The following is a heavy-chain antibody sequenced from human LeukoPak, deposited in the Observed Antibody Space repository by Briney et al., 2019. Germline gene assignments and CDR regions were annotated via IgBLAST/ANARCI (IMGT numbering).Heavy chain of an antibody. CDR1: GFTFSSYG. Sequence: PGRSLRLSCAASGFTFSSYGMHWVRQAPGKGLEWVAVIWYDGSNKYYADSVKGRFTISRDNSKNTLYLQMNSLRAEDTATYYCASGGRAYNFWGPGTAVTVSS. CDR3: ASGGRAYNF. J-gene: IGHJ4*02. V-gene: IGHV3-33*01. D-gene: IGHD1-14*01. CDR2: IWYDGSNK.